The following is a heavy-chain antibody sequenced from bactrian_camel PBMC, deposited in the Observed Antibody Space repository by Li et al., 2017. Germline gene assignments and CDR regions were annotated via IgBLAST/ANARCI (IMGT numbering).Heavy chain of an antibody. CDR2: LASDGSS. CDR1: AYTPANVR. J-gene: IGHJ4*01. CDR3: AADRRRHGPPSLRPGDYSV. D-gene: IGHD2*01. V-gene: IGHV3S53*01. Sequence: HVQLVESGGGVVQPGGSLRLSCAFDAYTPANVRIAWFRQAPGKEREGVASLASDGSSIYANSLKGRFSISKDNARNWLDLQMDSLEPGDTARYYCAADRRRHGPPSLRPGDYSVWGQGTQVTVS.